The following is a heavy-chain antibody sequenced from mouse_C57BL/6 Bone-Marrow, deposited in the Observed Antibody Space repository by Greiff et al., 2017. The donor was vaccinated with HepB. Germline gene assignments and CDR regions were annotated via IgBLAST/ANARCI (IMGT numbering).Heavy chain of an antibody. V-gene: IGHV5-4*03. CDR1: GFTFSSYA. D-gene: IGHD2-3*01. CDR3: GGDGYYLFAY. J-gene: IGHJ3*01. CDR2: ISDGGSYT. Sequence: EVKLVESGGGLVKPGGSLKLSCAASGFTFSSYAMSWVRQTPEKRLEWVATISDGGSYTYYPDNVKGRFTISRDNAKNNLYLQMSHLKSEDTAMYYCGGDGYYLFAYWGQGTLVTVSA.